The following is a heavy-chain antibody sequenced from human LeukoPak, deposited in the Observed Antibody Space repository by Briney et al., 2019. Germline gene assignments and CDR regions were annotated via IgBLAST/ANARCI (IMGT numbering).Heavy chain of an antibody. Sequence: SSETLSLTCTVSGGSISSGSYYWSWIRQPAGKGLEWIGRIYTSGSTNYNPSLKSRVTISVDTSKNQFSLKLSSVTAADTAVYYCARRGVVVPAAIPYYYYMDVWGKGTTVTVSS. CDR2: IYTSGST. CDR1: GGSISSGSYY. D-gene: IGHD2-2*01. J-gene: IGHJ6*03. V-gene: IGHV4-61*02. CDR3: ARRGVVVPAAIPYYYYMDV.